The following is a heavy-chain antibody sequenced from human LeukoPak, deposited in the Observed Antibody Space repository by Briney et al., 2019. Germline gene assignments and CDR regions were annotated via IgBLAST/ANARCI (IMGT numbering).Heavy chain of an antibody. CDR1: GFIFINYA. CDR2: IDNDGGKT. D-gene: IGHD1-26*01. J-gene: IGHJ4*02. V-gene: IGHV3-23*01. Sequence: GGSLRLSCAASGFIFINYAMNWVRQAPGKGLEWVADIDNDGGKTYYTDSAKGRFTISRDNSKNTLYLQMDSLRAEDTALYYCAKSGSRWSYFDYWGQGTLVTVSS. CDR3: AKSGSRWSYFDY.